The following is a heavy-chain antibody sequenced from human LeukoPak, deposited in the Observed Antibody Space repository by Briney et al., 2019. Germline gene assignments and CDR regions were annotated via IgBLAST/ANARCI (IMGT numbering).Heavy chain of an antibody. CDR2: IRYDGSNK. CDR3: AKDYRQLAYFDY. V-gene: IGHV3-30*02. CDR1: GFTFSSYG. D-gene: IGHD6-13*01. J-gene: IGHJ4*02. Sequence: GGSLRLSCAASGFTFSSYGMHWVRQAPGKGLEWVAFIRYDGSNKYYADSVKGRFTISRDNSKNTLHLQMNSLRAEDTAVYYCAKDYRQLAYFDYWGQGTLVTVSS.